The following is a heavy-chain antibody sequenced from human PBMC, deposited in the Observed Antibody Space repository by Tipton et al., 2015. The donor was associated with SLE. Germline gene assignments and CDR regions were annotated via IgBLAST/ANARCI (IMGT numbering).Heavy chain of an antibody. CDR1: GFTFDDYT. Sequence: SLRLSCAASGFTFDDYTMHWVRQAPGKGLEWVSLISWDGGITHYADSVKGRFTISRDNRKNSLYLQMNSLRTEDTALYYCAKGSLQLKGAFDIWGQGTMVTVSS. V-gene: IGHV3-43*01. J-gene: IGHJ3*02. CDR2: ISWDGGIT. D-gene: IGHD5-18*01. CDR3: AKGSLQLKGAFDI.